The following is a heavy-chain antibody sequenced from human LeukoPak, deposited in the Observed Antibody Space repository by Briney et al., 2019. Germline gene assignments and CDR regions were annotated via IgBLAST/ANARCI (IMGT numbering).Heavy chain of an antibody. J-gene: IGHJ4*02. CDR3: ARDLELTYYDSSGYDY. V-gene: IGHV3-74*01. CDR1: GFTFSSYA. D-gene: IGHD3-22*01. CDR2: INGDGSST. Sequence: GGSLRLSCAASGFTFSSYAMSWVRQVPGKGLVWVSRINGDGSSTSYADSVKGRFTISRDNAKNTLYLQMNSLRAEDTAVYYCARDLELTYYDSSGYDYWGQGTPVTVSS.